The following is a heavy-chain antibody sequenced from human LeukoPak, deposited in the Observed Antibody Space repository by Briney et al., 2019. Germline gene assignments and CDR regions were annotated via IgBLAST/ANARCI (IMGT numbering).Heavy chain of an antibody. CDR3: ARGFGDRTSPHQY. Sequence: SETLSLTCTVSGGSISSYYWSWIRQPPGKGLEWIGYIYHSGSTNYNPSLKSRVIISVDTSKNQFSLKLSSVTAADTAVYYCARGFGDRTSPHQYWGHGTLVTVSS. CDR2: IYHSGST. CDR1: GGSISSYY. J-gene: IGHJ4*01. D-gene: IGHD1-7*01. V-gene: IGHV4-59*01.